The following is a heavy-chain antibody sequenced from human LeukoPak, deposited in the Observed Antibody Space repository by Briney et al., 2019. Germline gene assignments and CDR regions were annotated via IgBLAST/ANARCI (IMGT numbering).Heavy chain of an antibody. Sequence: GASVTVSFKASGGTFISFAIGWVRQAPGQGGEWMGGIIPIFGTANYAQNFQGRVTITADESTATAYMELSSLKSKDTAVYYCARGRPTTSIAAAGVNWFDPWGQGTLVTVSS. CDR2: IIPIFGTA. CDR1: GGTFISFA. CDR3: ARGRPTTSIAAAGVNWFDP. V-gene: IGHV1-69*13. J-gene: IGHJ5*02. D-gene: IGHD6-13*01.